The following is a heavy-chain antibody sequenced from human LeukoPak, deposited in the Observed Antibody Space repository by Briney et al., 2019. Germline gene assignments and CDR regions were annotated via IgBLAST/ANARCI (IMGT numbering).Heavy chain of an antibody. CDR1: GYTFTGYY. Sequence: ASVKVSCKASGYTFTGYYMHWVRQAPGQGLEWMGWINPNSGGTNYAQKFQGRVTMTRDTSISTAYMELSRLRSDDTAVYYCAREEQLRYFDWLSLPYYYYYMDVWGKGTTVTISS. CDR3: AREEQLRYFDWLSLPYYYYYMDV. CDR2: INPNSGGT. V-gene: IGHV1-2*02. D-gene: IGHD3-9*01. J-gene: IGHJ6*03.